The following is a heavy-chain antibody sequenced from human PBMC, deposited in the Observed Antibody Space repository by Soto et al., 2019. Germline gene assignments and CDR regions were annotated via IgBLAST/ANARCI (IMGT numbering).Heavy chain of an antibody. Sequence: GESLKISCKGSGYSFTRFWIGWVRRMPGKGLEWVGIIYPGDSDTSYSPSFQGQVTISADTSISTAYLQWSSLQASDPAMYYCARRWRNGMDVWGQGTTVTVSS. CDR1: GYSFTRFW. V-gene: IGHV5-51*01. J-gene: IGHJ6*02. CDR3: ARRWRNGMDV. CDR2: IYPGDSDT.